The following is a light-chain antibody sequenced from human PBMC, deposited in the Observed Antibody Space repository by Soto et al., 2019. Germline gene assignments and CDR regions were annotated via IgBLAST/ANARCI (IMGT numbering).Light chain of an antibody. CDR3: QPRYRTPLT. Sequence: DIQMTQSPSSLSASVGDRVTITCRASQFISSYVNWYQQKVGKAPNLLIYAASTLHSGVPSRFSRSGSGTNFTPTIDNLQPEDFETYFCQPRYRTPLTLAGGTNVDIK. CDR1: QFISSY. V-gene: IGKV1-39*01. J-gene: IGKJ4*01. CDR2: AAS.